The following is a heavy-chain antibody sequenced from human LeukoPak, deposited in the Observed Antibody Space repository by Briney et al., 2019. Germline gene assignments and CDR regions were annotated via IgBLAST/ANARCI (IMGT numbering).Heavy chain of an antibody. CDR2: IDPSGGST. CDR3: ARGVVVVAATQERDY. Sequence: GASVKVSCKASGYTFTGYYMHWVRQAPGQGLEWMGLIDPSGGSTSYAQNFQGRVTMTRDTSTSTVYMELSSLRSEDTAVYYCARGVVVVAATQERDYWGQGTLVTVSS. D-gene: IGHD2-15*01. V-gene: IGHV1-46*01. J-gene: IGHJ4*02. CDR1: GYTFTGYY.